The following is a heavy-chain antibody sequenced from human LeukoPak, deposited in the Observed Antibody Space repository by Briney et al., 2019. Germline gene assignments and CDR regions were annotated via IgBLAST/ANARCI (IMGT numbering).Heavy chain of an antibody. V-gene: IGHV3-48*03. Sequence: GGSLRLSCAASGFTFSSYEMHWVRQAPGKGLEWISYISSSGSTIYYADSVKGRFTISRDNGKNSLYLQMNSLRAEDTAVYYCARVHYNTAMVDIDYWGQGTLVTVSS. D-gene: IGHD5-18*01. CDR2: ISSSGSTI. CDR1: GFTFSSYE. CDR3: ARVHYNTAMVDIDY. J-gene: IGHJ4*02.